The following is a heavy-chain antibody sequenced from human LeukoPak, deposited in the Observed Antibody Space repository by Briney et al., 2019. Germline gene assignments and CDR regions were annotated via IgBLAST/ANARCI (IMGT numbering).Heavy chain of an antibody. V-gene: IGHV4-4*09. J-gene: IGHJ4*02. CDR2: ICTSGST. CDR3: ARHRYSSSWYPSYFDY. D-gene: IGHD6-13*01. CDR1: GGSISSYY. Sequence: SETLSLTCTVSGGSISSYYWSWIRQPPGKGLEWIGYICTSGSTNYNPSLKSRVTISVDTSKNQFSLKLSSVTAADTAVYYCARHRYSSSWYPSYFDYWGQGTLVTVSS.